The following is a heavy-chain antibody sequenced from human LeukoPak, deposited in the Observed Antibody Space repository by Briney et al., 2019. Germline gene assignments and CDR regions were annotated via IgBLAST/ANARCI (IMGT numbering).Heavy chain of an antibody. CDR1: GFTFSRYS. V-gene: IGHV3-21*01. J-gene: IGHJ4*02. Sequence: KSGGSLRLSCLASGFTFSRYSMKWVRQAPGKGLEWVSSISSSSSYIYYADSVKGRFTISRDSAKNSLYLQMNSLRAEDTAVYYCARDGPPHDFWSGYIDYWGQGTLVTVSS. CDR3: ARDGPPHDFWSGYIDY. CDR2: ISSSSSYI. D-gene: IGHD3-3*01.